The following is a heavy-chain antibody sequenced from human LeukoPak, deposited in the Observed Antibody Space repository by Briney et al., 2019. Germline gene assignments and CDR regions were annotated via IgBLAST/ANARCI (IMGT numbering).Heavy chain of an antibody. D-gene: IGHD4-23*01. CDR3: ARHFLRWYFYFDY. V-gene: IGHV4-34*01. J-gene: IGHJ4*02. CDR2: INHSGST. Sequence: SETLSLTCAVYGGSFSGYYWSWIRQPPGKGLEWIGEINHSGSTNYNPSLKSRVTISVDTSKNQFSLKLSSVTAADTAVYYCARHFLRWYFYFDYWGQGTLVTVSS. CDR1: GGSFSGYY.